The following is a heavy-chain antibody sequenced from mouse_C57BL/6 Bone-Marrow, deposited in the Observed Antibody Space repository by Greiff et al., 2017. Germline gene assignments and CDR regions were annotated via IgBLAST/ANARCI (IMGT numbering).Heavy chain of an antibody. CDR3: ARDYYGSSCAY. V-gene: IGHV1-50*01. CDR1: GYTFTSYW. J-gene: IGHJ3*01. Sequence: QVQLKQPGAELVKPGASVKLSCKASGYTFTSYWMQWVKQRPGQGLEWIGEIDPSDSYTNYNQKFKGKATLTVDTSSSTAYMQLSSLTSEDSAVYYCARDYYGSSCAYWGQGTLVTVSA. D-gene: IGHD1-1*01. CDR2: IDPSDSYT.